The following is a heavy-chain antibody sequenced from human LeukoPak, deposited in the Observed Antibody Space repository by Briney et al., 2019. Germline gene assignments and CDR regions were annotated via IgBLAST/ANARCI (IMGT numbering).Heavy chain of an antibody. J-gene: IGHJ4*02. V-gene: IGHV3-23*01. D-gene: IGHD3-10*01. Sequence: PGGSLRLSCAASGFTFSSYAMSWVRQAPGKGLEWVSAISGSGGSTYYADSVKGRFTISRDNSKNTLYLQMNSLRAEDTAIYYCAKDLSKDTYYYGSGSYNYWGQGTLVTVSS. CDR3: AKDLSKDTYYYGSGSYNY. CDR1: GFTFSSYA. CDR2: ISGSGGST.